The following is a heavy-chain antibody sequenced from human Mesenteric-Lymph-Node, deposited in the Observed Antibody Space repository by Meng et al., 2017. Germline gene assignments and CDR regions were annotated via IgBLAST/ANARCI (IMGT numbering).Heavy chain of an antibody. CDR1: GYSFTSYW. D-gene: IGHD6-19*01. V-gene: IGHV5-51*01. CDR3: ARGSIAVAGRFGY. Sequence: GESLKISCKGSGYSFTSYWIGWVRQMPGKGLEWMGIIYHGDSDTRYSPSFQGQVTISADKSISTAYLQRSSLKASDTAMYYCARGSIAVAGRFGYWGQGTLVTVSS. J-gene: IGHJ4*02. CDR2: IYHGDSDT.